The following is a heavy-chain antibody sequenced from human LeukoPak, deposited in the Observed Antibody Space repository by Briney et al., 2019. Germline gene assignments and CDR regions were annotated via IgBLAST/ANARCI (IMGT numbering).Heavy chain of an antibody. CDR3: ARVRSTTITGGFDY. V-gene: IGHV3-74*01. CDR2: INPDDEST. J-gene: IGHJ4*02. CDR1: GFTFRKYW. Sequence: GGSLRLSCAASGFTFRKYWLHWVRQAPGKGLVWVSRINPDDESTSYADSVKGRFTISRDNAKSTLYLQMNSLRAEDTAVYYCARVRSTTITGGFDYWGQGTLVTVSS. D-gene: IGHD5/OR15-5a*01.